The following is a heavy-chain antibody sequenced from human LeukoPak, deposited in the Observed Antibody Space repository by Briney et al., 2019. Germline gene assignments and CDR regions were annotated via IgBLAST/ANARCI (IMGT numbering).Heavy chain of an antibody. V-gene: IGHV3-23*01. D-gene: IGHD3-3*01. CDR1: GFTFSNCA. Sequence: GGSLRLSCAASGFTFSNCAMSWVRQAPGKGLEWVSGINLSGSSTYYADSVKGRFTISRDNSKNTLYLQMNGLRAEDTAVYYCARGGDGGFWSGFDYWGQGTLVTVSS. CDR3: ARGGDGGFWSGFDY. CDR2: INLSGSST. J-gene: IGHJ4*02.